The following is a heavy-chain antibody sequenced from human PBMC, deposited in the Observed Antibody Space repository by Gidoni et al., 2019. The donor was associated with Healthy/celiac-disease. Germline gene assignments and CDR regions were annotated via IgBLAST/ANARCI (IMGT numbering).Heavy chain of an antibody. CDR1: GGSISTYY. Sequence: QVQLQESGPGLVKPSETLSPTCTVSGGSISTYYWSWIRQPPGKGLEWIGYIYYSGGTNYNPSLKSRVTISVDTSKNQFSLKLSSVTAADTAVYYCARRGPLDSSGYYSPNWFDPWGQGTLVTVSS. CDR2: IYYSGGT. V-gene: IGHV4-59*01. CDR3: ARRGPLDSSGYYSPNWFDP. J-gene: IGHJ5*02. D-gene: IGHD3-22*01.